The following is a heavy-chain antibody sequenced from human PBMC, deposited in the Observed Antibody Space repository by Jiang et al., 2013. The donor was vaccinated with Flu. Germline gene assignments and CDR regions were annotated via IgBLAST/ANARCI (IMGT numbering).Heavy chain of an antibody. J-gene: IGHJ1*01. V-gene: IGHV3-7*01. CDR3: TSTNVAAAGLF. D-gene: IGHD6-13*01. Sequence: QLVESGGGLVQPGGSPETLLCRALGITLSAYWMTWVRQAPGKGLEWLANIKEDGSETYYVDSVKGRFTISRDNARNSLYLQLNSLTEEDTAIFYCTSTNVAAAGLFWGQGTLVTVSS. CDR2: IKEDGSET. CDR1: GITLSAYW.